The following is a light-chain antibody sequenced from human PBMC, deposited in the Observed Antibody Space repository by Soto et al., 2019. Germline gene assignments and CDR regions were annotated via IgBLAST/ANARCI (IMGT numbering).Light chain of an antibody. J-gene: IGKJ1*01. CDR3: LQHSTYPLT. V-gene: IGKV1-17*01. CDR2: AAS. Sequence: DIQMTQFPSSLSASVGDRVTITCRASQGIRNDLGWYQQKPGKAPKRLIYAASSLQSGVPSRFSGSGSGTEFTRAISSLQPADSATFYCLQHSTYPLTFGQGTKVEIK. CDR1: QGIRND.